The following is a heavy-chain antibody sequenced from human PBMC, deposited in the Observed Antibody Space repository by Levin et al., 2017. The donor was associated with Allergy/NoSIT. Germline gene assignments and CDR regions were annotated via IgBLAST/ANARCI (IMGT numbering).Heavy chain of an antibody. V-gene: IGHV2-70*01. J-gene: IGHJ5*02. Sequence: QTLSLTCTFSGFSLSTSGMCVSWIRQPPGKALEWLALIDWDDDKYYSTSLKTRLTISKDTSKNQVVLTMTNMDPVDTATYYCARIRLVGATESLGFDPWGQGTLVTVSS. CDR3: ARIRLVGATESLGFDP. D-gene: IGHD1-26*01. CDR2: IDWDDDK. CDR1: GFSLSTSGMC.